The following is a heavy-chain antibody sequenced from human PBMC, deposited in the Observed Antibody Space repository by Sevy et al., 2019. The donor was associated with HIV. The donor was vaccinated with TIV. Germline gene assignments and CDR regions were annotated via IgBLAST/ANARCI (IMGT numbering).Heavy chain of an antibody. D-gene: IGHD4-17*01. CDR1: GFTFSSYG. V-gene: IGHV3-33*01. Sequence: GSLRLSCAASGFTFSSYGMHWVRQAPGKGLEWVALKWFDGSNTYYAESVKGRFTISRDIAKNTLHLQMNSLRGEDTAVYYCARDLEFYDNGDYGPAFMPDYWGQGTLVTVSS. CDR3: ARDLEFYDNGDYGPAFMPDY. CDR2: KWFDGSNT. J-gene: IGHJ4*02.